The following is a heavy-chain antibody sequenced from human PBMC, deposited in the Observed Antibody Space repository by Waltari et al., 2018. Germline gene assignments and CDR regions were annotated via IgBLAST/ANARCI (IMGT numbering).Heavy chain of an antibody. J-gene: IGHJ3*02. CDR2: MSGSGGGT. V-gene: IGHV3-23*01. D-gene: IGHD3-10*01. CDR1: GFTFNSYA. Sequence: EVQLLESGGGLVQPGGSQRLSCAASGFTFNSYAMSWVRQAPGKGLEWVSAMSGSGGGTYDAEFAKGRFTISRDNSKNTVYLQMNSLRAEDTAVYYCAKSRGDSVIYRHDAFDIWGQGTMVTVSS. CDR3: AKSRGDSVIYRHDAFDI.